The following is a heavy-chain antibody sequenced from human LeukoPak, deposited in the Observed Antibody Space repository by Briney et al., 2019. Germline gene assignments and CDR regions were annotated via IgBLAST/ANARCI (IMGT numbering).Heavy chain of an antibody. CDR3: ARDKGKTLITFDI. Sequence: GGSLRLSCAASGFTFSSYGIHWVRQAPGKGLEWVSSISSSSSYIYYADSVKGRFTISRDNAKNSLYLQMNSLRAEDTAVYYCARDKGKTLITFDIWGQGTMVTVSS. D-gene: IGHD3-16*01. CDR2: ISSSSSYI. CDR1: GFTFSSYG. J-gene: IGHJ3*02. V-gene: IGHV3-21*01.